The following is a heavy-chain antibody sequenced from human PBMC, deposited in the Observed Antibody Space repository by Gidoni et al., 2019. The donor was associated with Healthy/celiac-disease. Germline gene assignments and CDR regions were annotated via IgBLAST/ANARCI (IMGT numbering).Heavy chain of an antibody. J-gene: IGHJ3*02. CDR1: GGSIRSGGYY. CDR2: IYYSGST. V-gene: IGHV4-31*03. Sequence: QVQLQESGPGLVKPSQTLSLHCTVSGGSIRSGGYYWSWIRQHPGKGLEWIGHIYYSGSTYYNPSLKSRVTISVDTSKNQFSLKLSSVTAADTAVYYCARDLACSGGSCYSGAFDIWGQGTMVTVSS. CDR3: ARDLACSGGSCYSGAFDI. D-gene: IGHD2-15*01.